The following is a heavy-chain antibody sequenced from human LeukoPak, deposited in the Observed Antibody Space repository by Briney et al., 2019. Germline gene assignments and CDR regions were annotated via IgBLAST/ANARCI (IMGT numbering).Heavy chain of an antibody. V-gene: IGHV3-23*01. Sequence: PGGSLRLSCAASGFSFNNYAMSWVRQVPGKGLEWVSAITGSVDDTYHADSVKGRFTISRDNSKNTLYLQMNSLRAEDTAVYYCAKDGRGTAAFDIWGQGTMVTVSS. D-gene: IGHD1-1*01. CDR2: ITGSVDDT. CDR3: AKDGRGTAAFDI. CDR1: GFSFNNYA. J-gene: IGHJ3*02.